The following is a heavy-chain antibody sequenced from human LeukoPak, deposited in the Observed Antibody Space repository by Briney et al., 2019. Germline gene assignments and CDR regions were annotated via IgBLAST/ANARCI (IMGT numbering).Heavy chain of an antibody. CDR2: ISNDGSNK. V-gene: IGHV3-30-3*01. D-gene: IGHD1-26*01. J-gene: IGHJ4*02. Sequence: TGGSLRLSCAASGFTFSNYAIHWVRQAPGKGLEWVAVISNDGSNKYYADSVKDRFTISRDNSKNTLYLQMDSLRPEDTAEYYCARGGANYFDYWGQGTLVTVSS. CDR1: GFTFSNYA. CDR3: ARGGANYFDY.